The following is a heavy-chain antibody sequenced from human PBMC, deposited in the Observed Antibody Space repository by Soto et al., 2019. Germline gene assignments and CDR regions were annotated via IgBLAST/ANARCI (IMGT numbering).Heavy chain of an antibody. V-gene: IGHV3-33*01. CDR3: ARSVGFYYDSSGYYDY. D-gene: IGHD3-22*01. CDR2: IWYDGSNK. Sequence: PGGSLRLSCAASGFTFSSYGMHWVRQAPGKGLEWVAVIWYDGSNKYYADSVKGRFTISRDNSKNTLYLQMNSLRAEDTAVYYCARSVGFYYDSSGYYDYWGQGTLVTVSS. CDR1: GFTFSSYG. J-gene: IGHJ4*02.